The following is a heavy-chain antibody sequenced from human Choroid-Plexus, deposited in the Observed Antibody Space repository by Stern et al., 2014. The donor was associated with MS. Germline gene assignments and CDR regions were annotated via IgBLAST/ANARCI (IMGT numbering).Heavy chain of an antibody. CDR3: AKDRQYLTYFFDH. CDR2: VAYDGSNK. J-gene: IGHJ5*02. Sequence: AQLVESGGGVVQPGRPLRLSCVASGFTLGSCAMHWVRQAPGKGLEWVAVVAYDGSNKDYADSVKGRFTISRDNSQNTLYMQMSSLRPEDTAGYYCAKDRQYLTYFFDHWGQGSLVTVSS. D-gene: IGHD2/OR15-2a*01. CDR1: GFTLGSCA. V-gene: IGHV3-30*18.